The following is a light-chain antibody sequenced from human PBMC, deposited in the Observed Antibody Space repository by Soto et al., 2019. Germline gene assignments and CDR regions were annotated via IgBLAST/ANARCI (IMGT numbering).Light chain of an antibody. V-gene: IGKV3-20*01. Sequence: EIVLTQSPGTLSLSPGERATLSCRASQSVRSSHLAWHQQMPGQAPRLLIYGASSRATGIPDRFSGSGSGTDFTLTISRLEPEDFAVYYCQQYSSSPLTFGGGTKVEIK. CDR2: GAS. CDR1: QSVRSSH. CDR3: QQYSSSPLT. J-gene: IGKJ4*01.